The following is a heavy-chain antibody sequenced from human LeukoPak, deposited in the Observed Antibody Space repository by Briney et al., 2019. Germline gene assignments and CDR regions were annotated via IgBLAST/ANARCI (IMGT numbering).Heavy chain of an antibody. CDR1: GFAFSSYW. J-gene: IGHJ4*02. Sequence: GRSLRLSCAASGFAFSSYWMSWVRQAPGKGLEWVANIKQDGSEKYYVDSVKGRFTISRDNAKNSLYLQMNSLRAEDTAVYYCARDPRYCSGSSCYGFDYWGQGTLVTVSS. V-gene: IGHV3-7*01. CDR3: ARDPRYCSGSSCYGFDY. D-gene: IGHD2-15*01. CDR2: IKQDGSEK.